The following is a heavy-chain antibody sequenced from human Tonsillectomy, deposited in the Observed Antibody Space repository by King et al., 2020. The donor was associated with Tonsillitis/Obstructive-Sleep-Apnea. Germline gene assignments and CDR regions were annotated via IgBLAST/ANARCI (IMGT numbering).Heavy chain of an antibody. J-gene: IGHJ5*02. D-gene: IGHD6-25*01. CDR2: IYWDDDK. CDR1: GFSLSTSGVG. V-gene: IGHV2-5*02. CDR3: AMIDYSSGGDWFDP. Sequence: TLKESGPTLVKPTQTLTLTCSFSGFSLSTSGVGVGWIRQPPGKALEWLALIYWDDDKRYSPSLKSRLTIPKDTSKNQVVLTMTNMDTVDTPTYYCAMIDYSSGGDWFDPWGQGTLVTVSS.